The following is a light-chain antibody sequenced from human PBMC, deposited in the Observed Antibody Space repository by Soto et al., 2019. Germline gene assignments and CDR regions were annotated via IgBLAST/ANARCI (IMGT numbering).Light chain of an antibody. V-gene: IGLV4-69*01. CDR1: SGHSSYA. CDR3: QTWGTGIYV. J-gene: IGLJ7*01. CDR2: LNSDGTH. Sequence: QSVLTQSPSASASLGASVKLTCTLNSGHSSYAIAWHQQQPEKGPRYLMKLNSDGTHSKGDGIPDRFSGSSSGAERYLTISRLQSEDEADYYCQTWGTGIYVFGGGTQLTVL.